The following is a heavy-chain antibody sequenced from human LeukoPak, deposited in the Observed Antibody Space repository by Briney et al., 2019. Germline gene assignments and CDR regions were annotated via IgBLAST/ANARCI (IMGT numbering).Heavy chain of an antibody. V-gene: IGHV3-23*01. CDR1: GFTFSSYA. CDR2: ISVSGGST. J-gene: IGHJ4*02. D-gene: IGHD1-26*01. Sequence: GGSLRLSCGASGFTFSSYAMSWVRQAPGKGLVWVSGISVSGGSTYYADSVKGRFTISRDNSKNTLYLQMNSLRAEDTAVYYCAKGNSGTYLYYFDYWGQGTLVTVSS. CDR3: AKGNSGTYLYYFDY.